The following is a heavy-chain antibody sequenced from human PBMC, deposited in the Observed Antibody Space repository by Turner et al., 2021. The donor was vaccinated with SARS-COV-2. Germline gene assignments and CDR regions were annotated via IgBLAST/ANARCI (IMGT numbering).Heavy chain of an antibody. CDR2: ISYDGSNK. Sequence: QVQLVESGGGVVQPGRSLRLSCAASGFIFSSYAMYWVRQAPGKGPEWVAVISYDGSNKYYAVSVKGRFTISRDNSKNTLYLQMNSLRAEDAAVYYCARDHRPVVVPAAKRAGSYYYGMDVWGQGTTVTVSS. V-gene: IGHV3-30-3*01. CDR3: ARDHRPVVVPAAKRAGSYYYGMDV. D-gene: IGHD2-2*01. J-gene: IGHJ6*02. CDR1: GFIFSSYA.